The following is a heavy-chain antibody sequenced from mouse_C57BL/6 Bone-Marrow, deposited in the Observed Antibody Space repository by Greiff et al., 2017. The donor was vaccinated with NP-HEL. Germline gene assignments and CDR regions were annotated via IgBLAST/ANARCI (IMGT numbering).Heavy chain of an antibody. J-gene: IGHJ2*01. D-gene: IGHD1-1*01. CDR3: ARRAYYGSSYLDY. CDR1: GYTFTSYW. Sequence: QVHVKQPGAELVKPGASVKLSCKASGYTFTSYWMHWVKQRPGQGLEWIGMIHPNSGSTNYNEKFKSKATLTVDKSSSTAYMQLSSLTSEDSAVYYCARRAYYGSSYLDYWGQGTTLTVSS. V-gene: IGHV1-64*01. CDR2: IHPNSGST.